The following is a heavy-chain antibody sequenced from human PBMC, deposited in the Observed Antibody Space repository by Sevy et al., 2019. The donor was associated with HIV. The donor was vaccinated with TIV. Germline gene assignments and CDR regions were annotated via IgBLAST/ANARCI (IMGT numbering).Heavy chain of an antibody. Sequence: GGSLRLSCAASGFTFSTAWMNWVRQAPGKGLEWVGRIKSKTDGGTADYAAPVKGRTTISRDDSKNTLYLQMNSLKTEDTVVYYCTTANVWDGDWYFDSWGQGTLVTVSS. J-gene: IGHJ4*02. V-gene: IGHV3-15*01. D-gene: IGHD2-21*02. CDR2: IKSKTDGGTA. CDR3: TTANVWDGDWYFDS. CDR1: GFTFSTAW.